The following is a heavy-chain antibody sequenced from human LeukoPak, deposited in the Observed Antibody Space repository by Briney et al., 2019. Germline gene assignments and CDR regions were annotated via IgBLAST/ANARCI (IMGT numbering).Heavy chain of an antibody. CDR3: ARLVVVPAAIVDY. V-gene: IGHV4-39*01. D-gene: IGHD2-2*02. CDR2: IYYSGST. J-gene: IGHJ4*02. Sequence: KASETLSLTCTVSGGSISSSSYYWGWIRQPPGKGLEWIGSIYYSGSTYYNPSLKSRVTISVDTSKNQFSLKLSSVTAADTAVYYCARLVVVPAAIVDYWGQGPLVTVSS. CDR1: GGSISSSSYY.